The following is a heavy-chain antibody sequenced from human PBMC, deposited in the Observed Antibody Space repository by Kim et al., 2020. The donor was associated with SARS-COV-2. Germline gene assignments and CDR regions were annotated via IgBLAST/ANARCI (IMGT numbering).Heavy chain of an antibody. CDR1: GYTFTSYD. Sequence: ASVKVTCKASGYTFTSYDINWVRQATGQGLEWMGWMNPNSGNTGYAQKFQGRVTMTRNTSIGTAYMELSSLRSEDTAVYYCARNLRFTTIFSYYYYMDVWGKGTTVTVSS. V-gene: IGHV1-8*01. CDR2: MNPNSGNT. CDR3: ARNLRFTTIFSYYYYMDV. J-gene: IGHJ6*03. D-gene: IGHD3-3*01.